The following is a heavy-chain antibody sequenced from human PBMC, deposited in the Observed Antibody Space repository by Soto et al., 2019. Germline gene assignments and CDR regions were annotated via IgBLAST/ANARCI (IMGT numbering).Heavy chain of an antibody. Sequence: PSETLSLTCTVSGGSISSFYWSWIRQPAGKGLEWIGRIYSGVRNNYNPSLKSRVTMSVDTSKNQFSLKLTSVTPADTAVYYCAKAGSYSGSSGRVDYWGQGILVTVSS. J-gene: IGHJ4*02. CDR2: IYSGVRN. V-gene: IGHV4-4*07. CDR1: GGSISSFY. D-gene: IGHD1-26*01. CDR3: AKAGSYSGSSGRVDY.